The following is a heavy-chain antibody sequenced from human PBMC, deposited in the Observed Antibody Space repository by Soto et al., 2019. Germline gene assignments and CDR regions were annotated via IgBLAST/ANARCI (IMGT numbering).Heavy chain of an antibody. CDR2: VKPDGSEK. D-gene: IGHD2-15*01. CDR1: EFMFRTYW. Sequence: EVQLVESGGGLVQPGGSLRLSCVASEFMFRTYWMSWVRQAPGKGLEWVANVKPDGSEKYYVDTVKGRFTISRDDAKNSLYLQMNSLRVEDTAVYFCAGGYCSGGSCFSFFGDWFDPWGQGTLVTVSS. CDR3: AGGYCSGGSCFSFFGDWFDP. V-gene: IGHV3-7*01. J-gene: IGHJ5*02.